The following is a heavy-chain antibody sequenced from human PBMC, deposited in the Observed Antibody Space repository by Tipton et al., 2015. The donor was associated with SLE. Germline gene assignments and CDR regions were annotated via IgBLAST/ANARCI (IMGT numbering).Heavy chain of an antibody. Sequence: TLSLTCSVSGGSITNKYWSWIRQPPGKGLEWIGYLNYNGGATYSPSLKSRVTTSVDTSKNQFSLNLNSVTAADTAVYYCARHLGEVVELLAFDIWGQGTMVTVSS. CDR3: ARHLGEVVELLAFDI. CDR1: GGSITNKY. CDR2: LNYNGGA. V-gene: IGHV4-59*08. J-gene: IGHJ3*02. D-gene: IGHD1-7*01.